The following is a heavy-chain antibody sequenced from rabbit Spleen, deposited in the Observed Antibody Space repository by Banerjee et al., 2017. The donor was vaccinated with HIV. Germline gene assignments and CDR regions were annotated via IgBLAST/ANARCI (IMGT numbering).Heavy chain of an antibody. V-gene: IGHV1S45*01. CDR1: GFSFSSNW. J-gene: IGHJ6*01. D-gene: IGHD1-1*01. CDR2: IYTGKSGDT. Sequence: LEESGGGLVKPGGTLTLTCTVSGFSFSSNWICWVRQAPGKGLEWIACIYTGKSGDTYYASWVKGRFTITRSTSLNTVTLQVSSLTAADTATYFCARDQGTSFSTYGMDLWGPGTLVTVS. CDR3: ARDQGTSFSTYGMDL.